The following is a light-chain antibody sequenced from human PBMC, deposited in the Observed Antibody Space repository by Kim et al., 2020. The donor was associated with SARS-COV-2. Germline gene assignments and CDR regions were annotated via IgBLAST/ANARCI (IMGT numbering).Light chain of an antibody. J-gene: IGLJ1*01. CDR3: QAWDSSTASYV. V-gene: IGLV3-1*01. CDR1: KLWHKY. Sequence: PVQTASIHCSGDKLWHKYACCFQPKTAPSPVLFISQDRKRPSGIPDRFSVARSGIRATLTISGTQAMDEADYYCQAWDSSTASYVFGTGNKVTDL. CDR2: QDR.